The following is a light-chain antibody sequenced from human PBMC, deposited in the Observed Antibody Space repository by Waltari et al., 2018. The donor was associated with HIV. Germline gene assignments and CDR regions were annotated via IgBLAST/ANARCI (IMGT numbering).Light chain of an antibody. J-gene: IGKJ4*01. V-gene: IGKV3-11*01. CDR2: DAS. CDR3: QQRSYWLT. Sequence: EIVLTQSPATLSLSPGERATLSCRASQSVSSYLAWYQQKPGQAPRLLIYDASNRATGIPARFSGSGSGTDFTLTISILEPEVFAVYYCQQRSYWLTFGGGTKVEIK. CDR1: QSVSSY.